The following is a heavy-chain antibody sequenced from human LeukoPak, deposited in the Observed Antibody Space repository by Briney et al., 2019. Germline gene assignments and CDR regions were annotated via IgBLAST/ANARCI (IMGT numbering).Heavy chain of an antibody. D-gene: IGHD5-12*01. CDR3: ARDGPRSGYDLGHFDN. J-gene: IGHJ4*02. V-gene: IGHV4-4*02. Sequence: SETLSLTCAVSGDSINNNKWWSWVRQPPGKGLEWIGEISHSGRTDYKPSLKSRVTLSLDKSNNQFSLRLTSVTAADTAVYYCARDGPRSGYDLGHFDNLGQGTLVTASS. CDR1: GDSINNNKW. CDR2: ISHSGRT.